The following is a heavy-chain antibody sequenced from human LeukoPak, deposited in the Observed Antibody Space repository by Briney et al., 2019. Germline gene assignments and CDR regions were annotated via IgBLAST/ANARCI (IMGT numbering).Heavy chain of an antibody. D-gene: IGHD6-6*01. J-gene: IGHJ4*02. Sequence: SDTLSLTCTVSGGSISSYYWSWIRQPPGKGLEWIGYIYYSGSTNYNPSLKSRVTISVDASKNQFSLKLSSVTAADTAVYYCARGRIAARRVYFDYWGQGTLVTVSS. V-gene: IGHV4-59*07. CDR3: ARGRIAARRVYFDY. CDR1: GGSISSYY. CDR2: IYYSGST.